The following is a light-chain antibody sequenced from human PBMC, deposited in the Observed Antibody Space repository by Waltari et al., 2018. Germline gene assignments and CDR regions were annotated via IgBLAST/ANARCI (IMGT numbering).Light chain of an antibody. CDR3: QQYNNWPPLT. J-gene: IGKJ4*01. Sequence: EIVMTQSPATLSVSPGERATLSCRASQSVRSNLAWYQQKPGPAPMLLIYGASARATGIPARFSGSGSGTEFTLTISSLQSEDFVVYYCQQYNNWPPLTFGGGTKVEIK. V-gene: IGKV3-15*01. CDR2: GAS. CDR1: QSVRSN.